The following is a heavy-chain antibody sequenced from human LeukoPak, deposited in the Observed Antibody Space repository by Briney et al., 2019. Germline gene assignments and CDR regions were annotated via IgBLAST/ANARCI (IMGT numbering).Heavy chain of an antibody. D-gene: IGHD4-23*01. Sequence: GLESIGEINHSGSTNYNPSLKSRVTISVDTSKNQFSLKLSSVTAADTAVYYCARGGNPRPFDYWGQGTLVTVSS. CDR2: INHSGST. V-gene: IGHV4-34*01. CDR3: ARGGNPRPFDY. J-gene: IGHJ4*02.